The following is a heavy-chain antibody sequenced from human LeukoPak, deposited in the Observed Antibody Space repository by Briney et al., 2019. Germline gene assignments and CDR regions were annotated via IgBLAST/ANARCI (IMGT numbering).Heavy chain of an antibody. CDR2: ISGSGGST. CDR1: GFTFSSYA. Sequence: GGSLRLSCAASGFTFSSYAMSWVRQAPGKGLEWVSAISGSGGSTYYADSVKGRSTISRDNSKNTLYLQMNSLRAEDTAVYYCAKPSGPYSSSWLYFDYWGQGTLVTVSS. D-gene: IGHD6-13*01. V-gene: IGHV3-23*01. J-gene: IGHJ4*02. CDR3: AKPSGPYSSSWLYFDY.